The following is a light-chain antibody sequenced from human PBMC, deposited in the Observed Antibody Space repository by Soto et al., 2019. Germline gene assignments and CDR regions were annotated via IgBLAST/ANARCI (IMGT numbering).Light chain of an antibody. CDR2: DVT. Sequence: QSVLTQPLSVSGSPGQSVTISCTGTSXDVGGYNYVAWFRQHPGKTPKVIIYDVTKRPSGVPDRFSGSKSGNTASLTISGLQAEDEADYYCSSHAGTSVVFGGGTKVTIL. J-gene: IGLJ1*01. CDR3: SSHAGTSVV. V-gene: IGLV2-11*01. CDR1: SXDVGGYNY.